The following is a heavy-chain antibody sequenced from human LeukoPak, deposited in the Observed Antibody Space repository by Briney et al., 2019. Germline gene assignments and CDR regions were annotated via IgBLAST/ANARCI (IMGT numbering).Heavy chain of an antibody. J-gene: IGHJ3*02. CDR2: TYYRSKWYS. D-gene: IGHD2-2*01. CDR3: ARGKASFTVEDSFDI. Sequence: SQTLSLTCAISGDSVSTNSAAWNWIRQFPSRGLEWLGRTYYRSKWYSDYAVSVKSRITINPDTSKNQFSLHLNSVTPEDTAVYYCARGKASFTVEDSFDIWGQGTMVTVSS. V-gene: IGHV6-1*01. CDR1: GDSVSTNSAA.